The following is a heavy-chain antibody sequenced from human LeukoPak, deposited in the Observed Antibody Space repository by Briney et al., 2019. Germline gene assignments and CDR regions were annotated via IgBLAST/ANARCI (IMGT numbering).Heavy chain of an antibody. CDR2: IYYSGST. CDR3: ARGDAFDI. V-gene: IGHV4-39*07. J-gene: IGHJ3*02. Sequence: SETLSLTCTVSGGSISSYYWGWIRQPPGKGLEWIGSIYYSGSTYYNPSLKSRVTISVDTSKNQFSLKLSSVTAADTAVYYCARGDAFDIWGQGTMVTVSS. CDR1: GGSISSYY.